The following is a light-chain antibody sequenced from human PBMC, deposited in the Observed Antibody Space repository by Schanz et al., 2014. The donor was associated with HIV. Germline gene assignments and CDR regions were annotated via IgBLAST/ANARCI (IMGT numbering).Light chain of an antibody. CDR1: QTVSSNS. Sequence: EIVLTQSPVILSLSPGERATLSCRASQTVSSNSLGWYQQKRGQVPRLLIYSASRRANGIPDRFSGSGSGTDFTLTISRLEPEDFAVYYCQQRSNWPAITFGQGTRL. CDR3: QQRSNWPAIT. J-gene: IGKJ5*01. V-gene: IGKV3D-20*02. CDR2: SAS.